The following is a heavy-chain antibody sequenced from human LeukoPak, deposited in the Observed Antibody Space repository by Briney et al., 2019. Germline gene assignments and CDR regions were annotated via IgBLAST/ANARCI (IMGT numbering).Heavy chain of an antibody. J-gene: IGHJ4*02. CDR2: IHTSGRT. Sequence: SETLSLTCTVSGGSISSYYWSWIRQPPGEGLEWIGYIHTSGRTAYNPSLERRLTMSIGTSKNQFSLKLTSMTAADTAVYYCARHFKAAASERAFDYWGQGTLVTVSS. D-gene: IGHD3-3*02. CDR1: GGSISSYY. CDR3: ARHFKAAASERAFDY. V-gene: IGHV4-4*09.